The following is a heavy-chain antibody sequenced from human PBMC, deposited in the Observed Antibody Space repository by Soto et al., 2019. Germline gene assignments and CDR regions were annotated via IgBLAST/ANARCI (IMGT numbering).Heavy chain of an antibody. CDR1: DFTFSSYG. V-gene: IGHV3-30*18. D-gene: IGHD3-22*01. J-gene: IGHJ4*02. CDR3: AKDTYYHDSSGYYVFDY. Sequence: QVQLVESGGGVVQPGRSLTLSCAASDFTFSSYGIHWVRQAPGKGLEWVAVISYDGSNKQYGDSVKGRFTMSRDNSKNXXHLQMNSLRVEDTAVYYCAKDTYYHDSSGYYVFDYWGQGTLVTVSS. CDR2: ISYDGSNK.